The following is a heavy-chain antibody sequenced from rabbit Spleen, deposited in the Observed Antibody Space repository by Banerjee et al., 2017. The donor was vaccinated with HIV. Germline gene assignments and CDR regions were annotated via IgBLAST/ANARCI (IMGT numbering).Heavy chain of an antibody. V-gene: IGHV1S7*01. CDR3: ARDPAYSSGSGSAIPYL. J-gene: IGHJ4*01. Sequence: QSLEEYGGDLVQPGGSLTLSCKASGFDFRRYYLSWVRQAPGKGLEWIGYIDPVFGIAVYASWVNGRFTISRDNAQNTLYLQLNSLTVADTATYFCARDPAYSSGSGSAIPYLWGPGTLVTVS. CDR2: IDPVFGIA. CDR1: GFDFRRYY. D-gene: IGHD1-1*01.